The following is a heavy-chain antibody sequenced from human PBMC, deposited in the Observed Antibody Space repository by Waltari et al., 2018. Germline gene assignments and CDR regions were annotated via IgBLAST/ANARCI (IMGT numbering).Heavy chain of an antibody. CDR2: IHYTRST. Sequence: QVQLQESGPGLVKPSQTLSPPFPASGGPISRCDNYWRWVRQHPGKGLEWIGYIHYTRSTYYNPSLKSRVTISIDTTQNQFSLKLSSVTAADTAVYYCARAQGGLYSHGLDVWGQGTTVTVSS. CDR1: GGPISRCDNY. J-gene: IGHJ6*02. V-gene: IGHV4-31*03. CDR3: ARAQGGLYSHGLDV. D-gene: IGHD2-15*01.